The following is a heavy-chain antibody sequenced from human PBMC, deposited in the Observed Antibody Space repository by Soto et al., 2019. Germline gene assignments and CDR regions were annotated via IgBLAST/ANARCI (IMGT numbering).Heavy chain of an antibody. D-gene: IGHD3-22*01. CDR3: AHYSADSGYYRIHLDS. V-gene: IGHV2-5*02. CDR2: IYWDDDK. Sequence: QITLKESGPTLVKPTQTLTLTCTFSEFSLSTRGMGVGWIRQPPGKALEWLAVIYWDDDKRYSPSLKSRLTITXXPXKXXVVLTMTNRDPVDTGTYYCAHYSADSGYYRIHLDSWGQGTLVTVSS. J-gene: IGHJ4*02. CDR1: EFSLSTRGMG.